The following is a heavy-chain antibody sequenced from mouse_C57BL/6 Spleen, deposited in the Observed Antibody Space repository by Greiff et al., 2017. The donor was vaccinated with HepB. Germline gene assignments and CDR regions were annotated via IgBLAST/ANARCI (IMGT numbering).Heavy chain of an antibody. Sequence: QVQLQQSGAELVRPGSSVKLSCKASGYTFTSYWMDWVKQRPGQGLEWIGNIYPSDSETHYNQKFKDKATLTVDKSSSTAYMQLSSLTSEDSAVYYCARQLRLREAYWGQGTLVTVSA. CDR3: ARQLRLREAY. D-gene: IGHD3-2*02. V-gene: IGHV1-61*01. CDR2: IYPSDSET. J-gene: IGHJ3*01. CDR1: GYTFTSYW.